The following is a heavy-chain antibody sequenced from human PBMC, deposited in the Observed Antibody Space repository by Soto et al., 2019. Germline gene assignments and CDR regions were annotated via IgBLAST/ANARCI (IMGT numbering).Heavy chain of an antibody. D-gene: IGHD6-13*01. V-gene: IGHV1-69*01. Sequence: QVQLVQSGAEVKKAGSSVKVSCKVSGGTFSSYFINWVRQAPGQGLEWVGGIIPVFGTANYAEKFQGRVTITADESTSTAYMELSRLRSDDTAVYYCARETPSAAAAYYYYGLDVWGQGTTVTVPS. J-gene: IGHJ6*02. CDR3: ARETPSAAAAYYYYGLDV. CDR1: GGTFSSYF. CDR2: IIPVFGTA.